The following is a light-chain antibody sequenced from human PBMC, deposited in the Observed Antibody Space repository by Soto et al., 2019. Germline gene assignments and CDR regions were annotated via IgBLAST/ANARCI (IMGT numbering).Light chain of an antibody. CDR1: QAVSSN. V-gene: IGKV3-15*01. CDR3: QQYNKWPLT. Sequence: EIVLTQSPGTLSLSPGERATLSCRASQAVSSNLAWYQQTPGQAPRLLIYGASTRATGIPVRFSGSASGTEFTLTISSPQSEDFTVYYCQQYNKWPLTFGQGTKVDIK. J-gene: IGKJ1*01. CDR2: GAS.